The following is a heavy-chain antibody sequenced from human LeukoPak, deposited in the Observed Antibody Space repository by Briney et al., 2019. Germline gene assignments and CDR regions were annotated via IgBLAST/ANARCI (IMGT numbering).Heavy chain of an antibody. CDR2: HSAYTGNT. V-gene: IGHV1-18*01. J-gene: IGHJ5*02. CDR3: ARDREEFNCGGDCYSSGWFDP. CDR1: GYTFTIYG. Sequence: ASVKVSCKASGYTFTIYGMSCVRQAPVQGLEWMGWHSAYTGNTNYAQKLQGRVTMTTDTSTSTAYMELRSLRSDDTAVYYCARDREEFNCGGDCYSSGWFDPWGQGTLVTVSS. D-gene: IGHD2-21*01.